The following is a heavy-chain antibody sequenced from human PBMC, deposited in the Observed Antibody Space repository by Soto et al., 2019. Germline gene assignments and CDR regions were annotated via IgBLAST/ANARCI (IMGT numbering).Heavy chain of an antibody. CDR2: MNPNSGNI. Sequence: QVQLVQSGAEVKKPGASVKVSCKASGYTFTSYDINWVRQATGQGLEWMGWMNPNSGNIGYAQKFQGRVTMTRNTSISTAYMELSSLRSEDTAVYYCARERAAAGSNWFDPWGQGTLVTVSS. CDR1: GYTFTSYD. D-gene: IGHD6-13*01. V-gene: IGHV1-8*01. J-gene: IGHJ5*02. CDR3: ARERAAAGSNWFDP.